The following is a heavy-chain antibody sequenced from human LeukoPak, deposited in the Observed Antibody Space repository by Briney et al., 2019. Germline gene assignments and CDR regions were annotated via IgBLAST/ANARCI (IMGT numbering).Heavy chain of an antibody. J-gene: IGHJ3*02. CDR3: ARAPRYCSGGSCYSVAFDI. CDR1: GGSISSGGYS. CDR2: MYHSGST. Sequence: SQTLSLTCAVSGGSISSGGYSWSWIRQPPGKGLEWIGYMYHSGSTYYNPSLKSRVTISVDRSKNQFSLKLSSVTAADTAVYYCARAPRYCSGGSCYSVAFDIWGQGTMVTVSS. V-gene: IGHV4-30-2*01. D-gene: IGHD2-15*01.